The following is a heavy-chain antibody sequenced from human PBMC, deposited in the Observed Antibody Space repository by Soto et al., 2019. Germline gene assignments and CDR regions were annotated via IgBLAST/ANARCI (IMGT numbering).Heavy chain of an antibody. J-gene: IGHJ4*02. CDR1: GFSFSSYW. D-gene: IGHD6-13*01. Sequence: PGGSLRLSCAASGFSFSSYWMSWVRQAPGKGPEWVANIKEDGGEQHYVDSVKGRFTISRDNTENSLFLQMNSLRAEDSAVYYCARASSSWYVTFDYWGQGILVTVSS. CDR2: IKEDGGEQ. CDR3: ARASSSWYVTFDY. V-gene: IGHV3-7*01.